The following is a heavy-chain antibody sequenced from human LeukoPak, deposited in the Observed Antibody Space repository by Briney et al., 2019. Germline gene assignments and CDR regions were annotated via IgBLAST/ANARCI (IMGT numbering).Heavy chain of an antibody. CDR1: GFTFSNAW. CDR2: IKSKTDGGTT. J-gene: IGHJ4*02. V-gene: IGHV3-15*01. CDR3: TTSPYIWGSYLSNY. Sequence: GSLRLSCGASGFTFSNAWMSWVRQTPGKGLEWVGRIKSKTDGGTTDYAAPVKGRFTISRDDSKNTLYLQMNSLKTEDTALYYCTTSPYIWGSYLSNYWGQGTLVTVSS. D-gene: IGHD3-16*02.